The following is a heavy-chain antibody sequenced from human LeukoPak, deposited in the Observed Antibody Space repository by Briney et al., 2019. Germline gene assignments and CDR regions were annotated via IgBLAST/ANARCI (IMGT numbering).Heavy chain of an antibody. CDR1: GDSVSSNSAA. CDR2: TYYRSKWYN. CDR3: ARVHMNGRGQESWFDP. J-gene: IGHJ5*02. Sequence: SQTLSLTCAISGDSVSSNSAAWNWIRQSPSRGLEWLGRTYYRSKWYNDYAVSVKSRITINPDTSKNQFSLKLSSVTAADTAVYYCARVHMNGRGQESWFDPWGQGTLVTVSS. V-gene: IGHV6-1*01. D-gene: IGHD1-26*01.